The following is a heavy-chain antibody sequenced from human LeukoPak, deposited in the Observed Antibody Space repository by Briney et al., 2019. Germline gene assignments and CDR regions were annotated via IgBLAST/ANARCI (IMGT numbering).Heavy chain of an antibody. CDR3: AKDQPRSYGPPWD. CDR2: ISGSGAGT. J-gene: IGHJ4*02. Sequence: GGSLRLSCAVSGFTFSNYAMTWVRQAPGKGLEWVSGISGSGAGTYYADSVKGRFTISRDNSKNTLYLQMNSLRAEDTAVYYCAKDQPRSYGPPWDWGQGTLVTVSS. CDR1: GFTFSNYA. D-gene: IGHD1-26*01. V-gene: IGHV3-23*01.